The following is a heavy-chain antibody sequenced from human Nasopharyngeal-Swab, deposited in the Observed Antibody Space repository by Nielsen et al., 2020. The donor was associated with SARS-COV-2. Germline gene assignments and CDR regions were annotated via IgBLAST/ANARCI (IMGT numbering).Heavy chain of an antibody. CDR2: ISSSGSTI. D-gene: IGHD5-18*01. J-gene: IGHJ6*02. CDR1: GFTFSDYY. CDR3: ARSHKGYSYGYTNYYGMDV. Sequence: GESLKISCAASGFTFSDYYMSWIRQAPGKGLEWVSYISSSGSTIYYADSAKGRFTISRDNAKNSLYLQMNSLRAEDTAVYYCARSHKGYSYGYTNYYGMDVWGQGTTVTVSS. V-gene: IGHV3-11*01.